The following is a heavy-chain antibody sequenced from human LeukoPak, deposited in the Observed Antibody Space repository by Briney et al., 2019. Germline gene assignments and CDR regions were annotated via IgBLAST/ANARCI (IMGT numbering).Heavy chain of an antibody. Sequence: SETLSLTCTVSGVSISSYYWSWVRQPPGKGLEWIGYIYYSGSTNYNPSLKSRVTISVDTSKNQFSLKLSSVTAADTAVYYCARPHNSGSPIDAFDIWGQGTMVTVSS. V-gene: IGHV4-59*08. CDR3: ARPHNSGSPIDAFDI. CDR1: GVSISSYY. CDR2: IYYSGST. J-gene: IGHJ3*02. D-gene: IGHD3-10*01.